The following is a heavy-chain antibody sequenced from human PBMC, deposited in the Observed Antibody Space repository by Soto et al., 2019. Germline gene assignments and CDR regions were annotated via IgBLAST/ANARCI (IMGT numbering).Heavy chain of an antibody. CDR1: GFTFNNYA. Sequence: LRLSCAASGFTFNNYAMSWVRQAPGKGLEWVSGISSTGGGTYYADPVKGRFTISRDNSKNTLYLQMNNLRAGDTALYYCAKGHDIVVVPTVDYWGQGTLVTVSS. D-gene: IGHD2-15*01. CDR3: AKGHDIVVVPTVDY. V-gene: IGHV3-23*01. J-gene: IGHJ4*02. CDR2: ISSTGGGT.